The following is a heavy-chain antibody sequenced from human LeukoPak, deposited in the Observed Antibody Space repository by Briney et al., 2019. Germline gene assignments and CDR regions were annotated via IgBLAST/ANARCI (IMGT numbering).Heavy chain of an antibody. CDR2: IKQGGSEK. CDR3: PRTWDSHY. D-gene: IGHD1-26*01. J-gene: IGHJ4*02. V-gene: IGHV3-7*03. Sequence: GGSLRLSCVASGFTFSNYWMSWARQAPGKGLEWVANIKQGGSEKYYVDSVKGRFTISRDNAKSPLYLQMISLRAEDTAVYYCPRTWDSHYWGQGTLVTVSS. CDR1: GFTFSNYW.